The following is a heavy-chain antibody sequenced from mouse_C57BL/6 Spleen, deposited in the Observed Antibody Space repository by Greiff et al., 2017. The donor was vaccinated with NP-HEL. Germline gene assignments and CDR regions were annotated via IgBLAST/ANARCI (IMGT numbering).Heavy chain of an antibody. CDR3: AREDTTRFAY. CDR2: IYPGDGDT. V-gene: IGHV1-82*01. Sequence: VQLQESGPELVKPGASVKISCKASGYAFSSSWMNWVKQRPGKGLEWIGRIYPGDGDTNYNGKFKGKATLTADKSSSTAYMQLSSLTSEDSAVYFCAREDTTRFAYWGQGTLVTVSA. J-gene: IGHJ3*01. D-gene: IGHD1-1*01. CDR1: GYAFSSSW.